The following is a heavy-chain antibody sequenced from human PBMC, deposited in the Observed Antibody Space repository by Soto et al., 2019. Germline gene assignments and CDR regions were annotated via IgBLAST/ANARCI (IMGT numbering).Heavy chain of an antibody. V-gene: IGHV4-61*01. D-gene: IGHD3-22*01. J-gene: IGHJ4*02. CDR3: ARSSSGYYLDY. Sequence: SETLSLTCTVSGGSVSSGSYYWSWIRQPPGKGLEWIGYIYYSGSTNYNPSLKSRVTISVDTSKNQFSLKLSSVTAADTAVYYCARSSSGYYLDYWGQGTLVTVSS. CDR2: IYYSGST. CDR1: GGSVSSGSYY.